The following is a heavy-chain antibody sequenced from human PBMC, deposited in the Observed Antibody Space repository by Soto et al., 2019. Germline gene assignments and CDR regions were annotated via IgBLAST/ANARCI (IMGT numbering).Heavy chain of an antibody. D-gene: IGHD3-22*01. J-gene: IGHJ4*01. V-gene: IGHV3-53*05. CDR3: AREYTSGYYPGY. CDR1: GGSISSSN. Sequence: PSETLSLTCAVSGGSISSSNWWSWVRQAPGKGLEWVSAISYGGGTTYYADSVKGRFTISRDNSKNTLYLQMNSLGAEDTAVYYCAREYTSGYYPGYWGQGTLVTVSS. CDR2: ISYGGGTT.